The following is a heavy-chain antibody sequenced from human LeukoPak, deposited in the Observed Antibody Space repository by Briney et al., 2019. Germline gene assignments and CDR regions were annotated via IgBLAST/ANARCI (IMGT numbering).Heavy chain of an antibody. CDR3: ARGEGYCSGGSCLLFDY. V-gene: IGHV1-18*01. CDR2: ISAYNGNT. J-gene: IGHJ4*02. D-gene: IGHD2-15*01. CDR1: GYTFTSYG. Sequence: GASVKVSCKASGYTFTSYGISWVRQAPGQGLEWMGWISAYNGNTNYAQKLQGRVTMTTDTPTSTAYMELRSLRSDDTAVYYCARGEGYCSGGSCLLFDYWGQGTLVTVSS.